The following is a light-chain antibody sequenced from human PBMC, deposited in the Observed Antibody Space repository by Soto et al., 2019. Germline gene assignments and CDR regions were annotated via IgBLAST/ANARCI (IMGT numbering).Light chain of an antibody. V-gene: IGLV9-49*01. Sequence: QLVLTQPPSASASLGASVTLTCTLSSSYSNYKVDWYQQRPGKGPRFVMRVGTGGIVGSKGDGIPDRFSVLGSGLNRYLTIKNIQEEDESDYHCGADHGSGSNFIVVFGGGTKLTVL. CDR2: VGTGGIVG. CDR1: SSYSNYK. CDR3: GADHGSGSNFIVV. J-gene: IGLJ2*01.